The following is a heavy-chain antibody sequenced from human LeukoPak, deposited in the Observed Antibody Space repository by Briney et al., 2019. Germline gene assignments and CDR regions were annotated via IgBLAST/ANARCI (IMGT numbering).Heavy chain of an antibody. CDR3: AKVGGEAGVDY. J-gene: IGHJ4*02. CDR1: GFTFSTSG. V-gene: IGHV3-48*01. CDR2: ISSSSSTI. Sequence: PGGSLRLSCAASGFTFSTSGMHWVRQAPGKGLEWVSYISSSSSTIYYADSVKGRFTISRDNSKNTLYLQMNSLRAEDTAVYYCAKVGGEAGVDYWGQGTLVTVSS. D-gene: IGHD6-19*01.